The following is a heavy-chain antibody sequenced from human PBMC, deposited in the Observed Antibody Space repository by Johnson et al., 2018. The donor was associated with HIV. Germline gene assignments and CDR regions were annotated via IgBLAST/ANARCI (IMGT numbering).Heavy chain of an antibody. D-gene: IGHD2-2*01. Sequence: QVQLVESGGGLVQPGGSLRLSCAASGFTFSDYYMSWIRQAPGKGLEWVSYISSSGSTIYYADSVKGRFTISRDNAKNSLYLQMNSLRAEDTAVYYCAREGCVVLPAARRLVAFDIWGQGTMVTVSS. CDR3: AREGCVVLPAARRLVAFDI. V-gene: IGHV3-11*04. CDR1: GFTFSDYY. J-gene: IGHJ3*02. CDR2: ISSSGSTI.